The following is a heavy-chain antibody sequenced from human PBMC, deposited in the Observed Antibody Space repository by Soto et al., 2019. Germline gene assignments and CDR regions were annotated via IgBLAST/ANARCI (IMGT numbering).Heavy chain of an antibody. CDR2: ISVSGGIT. D-gene: IGHD6-13*01. J-gene: IGHJ5*02. CDR1: GFSFSSYA. Sequence: PGGSLRLSRAASGFSFSSYAMSWVRQAPGKGLEWVSAISVSGGITYYADSVKGRFTISRDNSKNTLYLQMNSLRAEDTAVYYCANSRLRQWAYSSSWSTTECDPWGHRTLVSASS. V-gene: IGHV3-23*01. CDR3: ANSRLRQWAYSSSWSTTECDP.